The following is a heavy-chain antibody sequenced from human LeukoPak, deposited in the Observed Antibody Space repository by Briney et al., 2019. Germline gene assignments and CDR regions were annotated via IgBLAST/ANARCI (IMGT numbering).Heavy chain of an antibody. CDR1: GGSFSGYY. Sequence: TSETLSLTCAVYGGSFSGYYWSWIRQPPGKGLEWIGEINHSGSTNYNPSLKSRVTISVDTSKNQFSLKLSSVTAADTAVYYCARGLPRGPYGSDKKDAFDIWGQGTMVTVSS. D-gene: IGHD3-10*01. CDR3: ARGLPRGPYGSDKKDAFDI. CDR2: INHSGST. V-gene: IGHV4-34*01. J-gene: IGHJ3*02.